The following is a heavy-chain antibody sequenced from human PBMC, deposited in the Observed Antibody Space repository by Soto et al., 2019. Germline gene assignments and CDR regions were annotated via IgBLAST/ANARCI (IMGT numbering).Heavy chain of an antibody. V-gene: IGHV3-9*01. CDR3: GAASGTQLDY. Sequence: GGSLRLSCAASGFTFGDFTMHWVRQAPGKGLEWVSGINYNSVNIGYADSVKGRFTISRDNAMNSLYLHMNSLRPEDTALYYCGAASGTQLDYWGQGTLVTVSS. J-gene: IGHJ4*02. CDR2: INYNSVNI. D-gene: IGHD3-3*01. CDR1: GFTFGDFT.